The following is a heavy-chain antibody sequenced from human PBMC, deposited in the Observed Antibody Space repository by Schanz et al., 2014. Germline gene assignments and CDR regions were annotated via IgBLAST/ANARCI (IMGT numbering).Heavy chain of an antibody. V-gene: IGHV1-46*03. CDR3: ARDGGEVVRGVTEGVNHYYYGMDV. Sequence: QVQLVQSGTQVKKPGASVKVSCKASGYTLSAYSLHWVRQAPGQGLEWMGIVNPSVRGTHFAREFQGRVTMTRDTSTSTVYMELSSLRSEDTAVYYCARDGGEVVRGVTEGVNHYYYGMDVWGQGTTVTVSS. CDR2: VNPSVRGT. J-gene: IGHJ6*02. CDR1: GYTLSAYS. D-gene: IGHD3-10*01.